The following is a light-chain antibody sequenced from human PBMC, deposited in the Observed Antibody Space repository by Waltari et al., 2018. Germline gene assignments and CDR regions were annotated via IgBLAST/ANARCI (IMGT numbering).Light chain of an antibody. J-gene: IGKJ3*01. CDR3: MQGTHWPPT. Sequence: DVVMTQSPLSLPVTLGQPASISCRSSQSLVYSYGNTYFHWLPQRPGQSPRRLIYKVSNRDSGVPDRFSGSGSGTDFTLKISRVEAEDVGVYYCMQGTHWPPTFGPGTKVDIK. CDR2: KVS. V-gene: IGKV2-30*01. CDR1: QSLVYSYGNTY.